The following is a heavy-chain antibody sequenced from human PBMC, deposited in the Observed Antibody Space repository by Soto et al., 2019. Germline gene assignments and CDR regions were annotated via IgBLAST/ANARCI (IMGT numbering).Heavy chain of an antibody. J-gene: IGHJ5*02. CDR1: GYTFTSYG. Sequence: GASVKVSCKASGYTFTSYGISWVRQAPGQGLEWMGWISAYNGNTNYAQKPQGRVTMTTDTSTSTAYMELRSLRSDDTAVYYCARDNCSGGSCYGNWFDPWGQGTLVTVSS. D-gene: IGHD2-15*01. CDR3: ARDNCSGGSCYGNWFDP. CDR2: ISAYNGNT. V-gene: IGHV1-18*01.